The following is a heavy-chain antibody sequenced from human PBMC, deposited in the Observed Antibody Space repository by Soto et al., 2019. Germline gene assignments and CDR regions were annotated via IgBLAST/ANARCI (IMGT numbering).Heavy chain of an antibody. CDR2: ISGSGGNT. J-gene: IGHJ4*02. CDR3: AKRAAAFALAALDY. CDR1: EFTFSNYA. D-gene: IGHD6-6*01. V-gene: IGHV3-23*04. Sequence: EVQLVDSGGGLVQPGGSLRLSCAASEFTFSNYAMSWVRQAPGKGLECVSGISGSGGNTYYADSVKGRFTISRDSSKNTLYLQMNSLRAEDTAVYYCAKRAAAFALAALDYWGQGTLVTVSS.